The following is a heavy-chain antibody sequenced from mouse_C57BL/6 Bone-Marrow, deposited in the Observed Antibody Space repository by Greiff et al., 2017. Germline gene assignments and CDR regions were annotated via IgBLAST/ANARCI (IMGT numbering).Heavy chain of an antibody. CDR2: IRNKANGYTT. CDR3: SRCCGIDY. Sequence: EVQRVQSGGGLVQPGGSLSLSCAASGFTFTDYYISWVRQPPGQALEWLGFIRNKANGYTTEYSASVKGRVTISRDNSQSILELQMNALRAEDSANCYCSRCCGIDYWGQGTSVTVSS. V-gene: IGHV7-3*01. J-gene: IGHJ4*01. CDR1: GFTFTDYY.